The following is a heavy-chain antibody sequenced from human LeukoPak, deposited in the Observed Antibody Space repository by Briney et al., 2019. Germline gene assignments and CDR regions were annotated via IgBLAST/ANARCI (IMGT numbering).Heavy chain of an antibody. Sequence: PGRSLRLSCAASGFTFSSYGMHWVRQAPGKGLEWVAFIRYDGSNKYYADSVKGRFTISRDNSKNTLYLQMNSLRAEDTAVYYCAKDPEVRRVSGIAAAGPPFDYWGQGTLVTVSS. V-gene: IGHV3-30*02. J-gene: IGHJ4*02. CDR1: GFTFSSYG. CDR2: IRYDGSNK. CDR3: AKDPEVRRVSGIAAAGPPFDY. D-gene: IGHD6-13*01.